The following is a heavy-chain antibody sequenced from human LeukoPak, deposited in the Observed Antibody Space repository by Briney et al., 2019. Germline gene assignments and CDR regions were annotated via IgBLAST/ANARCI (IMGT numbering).Heavy chain of an antibody. Sequence: PSQTLSLTCPVYGGSFSSYYWSWIRHPPGKGLESIREINHSGSTNYNPSLKSRVTISVDTSKNQFSLNLNSVTAADTAVYYCARQSVGTASIYYFAYWGQGILVTVSS. V-gene: IGHV4-34*01. CDR1: GGSFSSYY. D-gene: IGHD1-26*01. CDR2: INHSGST. J-gene: IGHJ4*02. CDR3: ARQSVGTASIYYFAY.